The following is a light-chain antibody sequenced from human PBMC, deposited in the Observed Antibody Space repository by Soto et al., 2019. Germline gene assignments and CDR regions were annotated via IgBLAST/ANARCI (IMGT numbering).Light chain of an antibody. CDR3: QSYDSSLSGHVV. J-gene: IGLJ2*01. Sequence: QSVLTQPPSVSGARGQRVTISCTGSSSNIGAGYDVHWYQQLPGTAPKLLIYGNSNRPSGVPDRFSGSKSGTSASLAITGLQAEDAADYYCQSYDSSLSGHVVFGGGTKLTVL. CDR1: SSNIGAGYD. CDR2: GNS. V-gene: IGLV1-40*01.